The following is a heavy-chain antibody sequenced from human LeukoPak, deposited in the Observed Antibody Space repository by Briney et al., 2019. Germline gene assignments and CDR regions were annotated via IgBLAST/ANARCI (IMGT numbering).Heavy chain of an antibody. Sequence: ASVKVSCKASGYTFTSYAMHWVRQAPGQRLEWMGWINAGNGNTKYSQKFQSRVTITRDTSASTAYMELSSLRSEDTAVYYCARDYGDSRFDYWGQGTLVTVSS. J-gene: IGHJ4*02. V-gene: IGHV1-3*01. D-gene: IGHD4-17*01. CDR1: GYTFTSYA. CDR2: INAGNGNT. CDR3: ARDYGDSRFDY.